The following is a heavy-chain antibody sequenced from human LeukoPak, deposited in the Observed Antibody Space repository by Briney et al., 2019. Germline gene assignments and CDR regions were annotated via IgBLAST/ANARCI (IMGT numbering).Heavy chain of an antibody. J-gene: IGHJ4*02. D-gene: IGHD2-2*01. V-gene: IGHV1-69*05. CDR3: ARERVVVPAAPLYYFDY. Sequence: SVKVSCKASGGTFSSYAISWVRQAPGQGLEWMGGIIPIFGTANYAQKFLGRVTITTDESTSTAYMELSSLRSEDTAVYYCARERVVVPAAPLYYFDYWGQGTLVTVSS. CDR1: GGTFSSYA. CDR2: IIPIFGTA.